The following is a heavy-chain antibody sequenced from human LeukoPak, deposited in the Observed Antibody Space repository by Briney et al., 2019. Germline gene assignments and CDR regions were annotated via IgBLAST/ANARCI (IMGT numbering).Heavy chain of an antibody. Sequence: GASVKVSCKASGYTFTSYAMHWVRQAPGQRLEWMGWINAGNGNTKYSQKFQGRVTITRDTSASTAYMELSSLRSEDTAVYYCARSKYYGVVGGGSLDYWGQGTLVTVSS. V-gene: IGHV1-3*01. CDR3: ARSKYYGVVGGGSLDY. CDR2: INAGNGNT. J-gene: IGHJ4*02. D-gene: IGHD4-17*01. CDR1: GYTFTSYA.